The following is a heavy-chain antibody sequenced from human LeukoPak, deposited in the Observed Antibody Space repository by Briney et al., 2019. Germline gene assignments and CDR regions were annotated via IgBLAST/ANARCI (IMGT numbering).Heavy chain of an antibody. V-gene: IGHV1-24*01. CDR1: GYTLTELS. D-gene: IGHD1-26*01. J-gene: IGHJ2*01. CDR2: FDPEDGET. Sequence: EASVKVSSKVSGYTLTELSMHWVRQAPGKGLEWMGGFDPEDGETIYAQKFQGRVTMTEDTSTDTAYMELSSLRSEDTAVYYCATDPYSGSYGGWYFDLWGRGTLVTVSS. CDR3: ATDPYSGSYGGWYFDL.